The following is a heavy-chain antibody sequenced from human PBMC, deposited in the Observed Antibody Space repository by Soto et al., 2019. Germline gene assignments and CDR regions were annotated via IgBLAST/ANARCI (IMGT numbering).Heavy chain of an antibody. J-gene: IGHJ4*02. V-gene: IGHV4-31*03. D-gene: IGHD3-10*01. Sequence: SETLSLTCTVSGGSISSGGYYWSWIRQHPGKGLEWIGYIYYGGSTYYNPSLKSRVSISVDTSKNQFSLKLSSVTAADTAVYYCARAPRGNYGYPSYFDYWGQGTLVTVSS. CDR3: ARAPRGNYGYPSYFDY. CDR2: IYYGGST. CDR1: GGSISSGGYY.